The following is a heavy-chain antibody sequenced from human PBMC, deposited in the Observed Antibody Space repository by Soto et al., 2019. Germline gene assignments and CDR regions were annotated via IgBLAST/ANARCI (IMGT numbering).Heavy chain of an antibody. CDR1: GYTFNTNY. Sequence: QVQLVQSGAEVKKPGSSVKVSCEASGYTFNTNYMHWVRQAPGQGLEWMGVINPSDGSTTYAQKFQGRVTMTRDTSTNTVYMDLSSLRSEDTAVYYCARAGYISGWYWLDPWGQGSRVTVSS. D-gene: IGHD6-19*01. CDR3: ARAGYISGWYWLDP. CDR2: INPSDGST. J-gene: IGHJ5*02. V-gene: IGHV1-46*02.